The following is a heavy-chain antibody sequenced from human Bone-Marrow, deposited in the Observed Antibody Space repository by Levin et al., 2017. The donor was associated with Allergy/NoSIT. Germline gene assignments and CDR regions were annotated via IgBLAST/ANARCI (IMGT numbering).Heavy chain of an antibody. J-gene: IGHJ4*02. Sequence: GESLKISCAASGFTFNTYAMSWVRQAPGKGLEWVSAITDSGRTYYADSVKGRFTVSRDNSKNTLYLQMNSLRADDTAVYYCAKEMTRVIPVFDYWGQGTLVTVSS. V-gene: IGHV3-23*01. CDR2: ITDSGRT. CDR3: AKEMTRVIPVFDY. CDR1: GFTFNTYA. D-gene: IGHD4-17*01.